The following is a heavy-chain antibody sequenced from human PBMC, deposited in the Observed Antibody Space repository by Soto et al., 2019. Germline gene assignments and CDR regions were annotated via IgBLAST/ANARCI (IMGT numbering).Heavy chain of an antibody. CDR2: INHSGST. D-gene: IGHD3-22*01. CDR3: ASLAYYYDSSGYYYFDY. V-gene: IGHV4-34*01. CDR1: GGSFSGYY. Sequence: SETLSLTCAVYGGSFSGYYWSWIRQPPGKGLEWFGEINHSGSTNYNPSLKSRVTISVDTSKNQFSLKLSSVTAADTAVYYCASLAYYYDSSGYYYFDYWGQGTLVTVSS. J-gene: IGHJ4*02.